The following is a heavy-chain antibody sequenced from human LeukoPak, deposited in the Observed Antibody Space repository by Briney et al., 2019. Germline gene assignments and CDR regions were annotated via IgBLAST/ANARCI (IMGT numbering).Heavy chain of an antibody. CDR2: IKQDGSEK. J-gene: IGHJ4*02. D-gene: IGHD1-26*01. CDR3: ARLYSGSYLDY. CDR1: GFTFSRYW. V-gene: IGHV3-7*01. Sequence: GGSLRLSCAASGFTFSRYWMSWVRQAPGKGLEWVAYIKQDGSEKYYVDSVKGRFTISRDNAKNSLYLQMNSLRAEDTAVYYCARLYSGSYLDYWGQGTLVTVSS.